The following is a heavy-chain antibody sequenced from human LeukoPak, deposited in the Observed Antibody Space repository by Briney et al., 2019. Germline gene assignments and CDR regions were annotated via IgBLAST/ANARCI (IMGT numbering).Heavy chain of an antibody. D-gene: IGHD6-19*01. J-gene: IGHJ5*02. CDR3: ARDLSGYGSGWYVTPDNWFDP. CDR2: INPNSGGT. Sequence: ASVKVSCKASGYTFTGYYMHWVRQAPGQGLEWMGWINPNSGGTNYAQKFQGRVTMTRDTSISTAYMELSRLRSDDTAVYYCARDLSGYGSGWYVTPDNWFDPWGQETLVTVSS. CDR1: GYTFTGYY. V-gene: IGHV1-2*02.